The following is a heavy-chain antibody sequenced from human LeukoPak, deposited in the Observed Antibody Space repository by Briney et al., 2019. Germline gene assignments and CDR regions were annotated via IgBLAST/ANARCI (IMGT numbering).Heavy chain of an antibody. CDR2: ISAYNGNT. Sequence: GASVKVSCKASGYTFTSYGISWVRQAPGQGLEWMGWISAYNGNTNYAQKLQGRVTMTTDTSTSTAYMELRSLRSDDTAVYYCARDRTTVVSYYYGMDVWGQGTTVTVSS. D-gene: IGHD4-23*01. V-gene: IGHV1-18*01. CDR1: GYTFTSYG. J-gene: IGHJ6*02. CDR3: ARDRTTVVSYYYGMDV.